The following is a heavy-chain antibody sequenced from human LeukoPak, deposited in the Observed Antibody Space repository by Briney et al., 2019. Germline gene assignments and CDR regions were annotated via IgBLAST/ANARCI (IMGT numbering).Heavy chain of an antibody. Sequence: ASVKVSCKASGGTFSSYAISWVRQAPGQGLEWMGRIIPIFGIANYAQKFQGRVTITADTSTSTAYMELRSLRSDDTAVYYCARDEVATIYDYWGQGTLVTVSS. CDR3: ARDEVATIYDY. D-gene: IGHD5-12*01. V-gene: IGHV1-69*04. J-gene: IGHJ4*02. CDR1: GGTFSSYA. CDR2: IIPIFGIA.